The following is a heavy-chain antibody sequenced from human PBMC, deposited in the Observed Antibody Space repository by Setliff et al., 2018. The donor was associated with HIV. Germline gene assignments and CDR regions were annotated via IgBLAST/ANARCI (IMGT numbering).Heavy chain of an antibody. CDR3: AGGLGTTSIDY. CDR2: INHSGST. Sequence: SETLSLTCAVYGGSFSGYYWSWIRQPPGKGLEWIGGINHSGSTNYNMSLWSRVTISLDASRNQFSLELISVTAADTAVYYCAGGLGTTSIDYWAQGTLVTVSS. J-gene: IGHJ4*02. CDR1: GGSFSGYY. V-gene: IGHV4-34*01. D-gene: IGHD1-26*01.